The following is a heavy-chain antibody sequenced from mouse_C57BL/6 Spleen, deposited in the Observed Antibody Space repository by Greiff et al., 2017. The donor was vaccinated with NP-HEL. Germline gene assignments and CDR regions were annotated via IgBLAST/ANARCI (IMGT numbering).Heavy chain of an antibody. J-gene: IGHJ3*01. Sequence: QVQLQQSGPGLVQPSQSLSITCTVSGFSLTSYGVHWVRQSPGKGLEWLGVIWSGGSTDYNAAFISRLSISKDNSKSQVFFKMNSLQADDTAIYYCARNGIYYDYVEFAYWGQGTLVTVSA. CDR2: IWSGGST. D-gene: IGHD2-4*01. V-gene: IGHV2-2*01. CDR1: GFSLTSYG. CDR3: ARNGIYYDYVEFAY.